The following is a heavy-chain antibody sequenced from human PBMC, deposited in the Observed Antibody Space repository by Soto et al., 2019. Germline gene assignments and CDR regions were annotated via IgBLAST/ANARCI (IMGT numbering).Heavy chain of an antibody. CDR2: INPNSGGT. CDR1: GYTFTGYY. J-gene: IGHJ4*02. D-gene: IGHD1-1*01. CDR3: AGGGGNDELPGYYFDY. Sequence: QVQLVQSGAEVKKPGASVKVSCKASGYTFTGYYMHWVRQAPGQGLEWMGWINPNSGGTNYDQKFQGWVTMARDTSISTAYMELSRLRSDDTAVYYCAGGGGNDELPGYYFDYWGQGTLVTVSS. V-gene: IGHV1-2*04.